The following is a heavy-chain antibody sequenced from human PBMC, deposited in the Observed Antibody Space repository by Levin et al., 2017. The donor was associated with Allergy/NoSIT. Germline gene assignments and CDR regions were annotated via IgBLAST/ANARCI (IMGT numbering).Heavy chain of an antibody. D-gene: IGHD2-21*02. CDR1: GFTFSDYV. J-gene: IGHJ3*01. CDR2: ISYDVRNE. CDR3: ARGVSSYCGDDCDDAFDV. Sequence: PGGSLRLSCAASGFTFSDYVMHWVRQAPGKGLEWVAVISYDVRNEYYADSVRGRFTISRDNSQNTLYLQMNSVRTDDTAVYYCARGVSSYCGDDCDDAFDVWGQGTMVTVSS. V-gene: IGHV3-30*04.